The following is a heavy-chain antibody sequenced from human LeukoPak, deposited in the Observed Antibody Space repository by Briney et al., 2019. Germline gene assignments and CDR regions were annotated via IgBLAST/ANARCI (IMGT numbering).Heavy chain of an antibody. CDR2: VSTGGAAT. CDR3: ARVDSGYLDY. Sequence: GGSLRLSCAASGFTFSSFSMNWVRQAPGKGLEWVSTVSTGGAATYYADSVKGRFTISRDNSKNTLYLQMNSLRAEDTAVYYCARVDSGYLDYWGQGTLVTVSS. J-gene: IGHJ4*02. CDR1: GFTFSSFS. D-gene: IGHD5-12*01. V-gene: IGHV3-23*01.